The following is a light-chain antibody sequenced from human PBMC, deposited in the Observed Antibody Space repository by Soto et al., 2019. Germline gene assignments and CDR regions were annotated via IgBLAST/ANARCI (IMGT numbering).Light chain of an antibody. J-gene: IGKJ2*01. CDR2: WAS. Sequence: DIMMTQSPDSLAVSLGERATINCKSSQSVLYSSNSKNYLAWYQQKPGQPPKLLIDWASTRKSGVPDRFSGSGSGTDFTLTISSLQAEDVAVYYCQQYYGTPYTFGPGTKLEIK. V-gene: IGKV4-1*01. CDR3: QQYYGTPYT. CDR1: QSVLYSSNSKNY.